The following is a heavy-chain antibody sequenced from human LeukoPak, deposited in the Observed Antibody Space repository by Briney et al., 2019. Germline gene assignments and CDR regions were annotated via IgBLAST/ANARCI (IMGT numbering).Heavy chain of an antibody. J-gene: IGHJ6*02. CDR1: GYTFTSYG. Sequence: ASVKVSCKASGYTFTSYGISWVRPAPGQGLEWMGWISAYNGNTNYAQKLQGRVTMTTDTSTSTAYMELRSLRSDDTAVYYCARPSFHCSSTSCYTGYGMDVWGQGTTVTVSS. D-gene: IGHD2-2*02. CDR2: ISAYNGNT. CDR3: ARPSFHCSSTSCYTGYGMDV. V-gene: IGHV1-18*01.